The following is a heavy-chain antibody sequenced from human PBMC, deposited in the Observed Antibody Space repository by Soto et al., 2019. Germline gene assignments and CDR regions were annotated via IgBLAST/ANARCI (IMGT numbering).Heavy chain of an antibody. D-gene: IGHD6-25*01. CDR2: ISYDGSNK. CDR1: GFTFSSYG. Sequence: QVQLVESGGGVVQPGRSLRLSCAASGFTFSSYGMHWVRQAPGKGLEWVAVISYDGSNKYYAESVKGRFTISRDNYKNTLYRQMNSLRAEDTAVYYCGKDRRPNYYDGMDVWGQGPTVTASS. CDR3: GKDRRPNYYDGMDV. J-gene: IGHJ6*02. V-gene: IGHV3-30*18.